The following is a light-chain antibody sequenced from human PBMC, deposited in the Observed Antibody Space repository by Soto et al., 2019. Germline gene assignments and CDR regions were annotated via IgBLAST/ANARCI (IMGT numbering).Light chain of an antibody. Sequence: EIVMTQSPATLSVSPGERSTLSCMAIQSVSSNLAWYEQKPGQAPRLLIYGASTRATGIPARFSGSGSGTEFTLTISSLQSEDFALYYCQQYNNWPQTFGQGTKVDIK. J-gene: IGKJ1*01. CDR2: GAS. CDR3: QQYNNWPQT. V-gene: IGKV3-15*01. CDR1: QSVSSN.